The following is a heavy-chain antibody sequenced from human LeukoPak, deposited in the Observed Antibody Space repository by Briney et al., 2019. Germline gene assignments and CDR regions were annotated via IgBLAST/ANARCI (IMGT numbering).Heavy chain of an antibody. V-gene: IGHV3-74*01. CDR3: ARDYGRSRDYGMDV. D-gene: IGHD3-10*01. CDR2: INSDGSST. CDR1: GFTFSNYW. Sequence: GGSLRLSCAASGFTFSNYWMHWVRQAPGKGLVWVSRINSDGSSTTYADSVKGRFTISRDNAKNTLYLQLNSLRAEDTAVYYCARDYGRSRDYGMDVWGQGTTVTVSS. J-gene: IGHJ6*02.